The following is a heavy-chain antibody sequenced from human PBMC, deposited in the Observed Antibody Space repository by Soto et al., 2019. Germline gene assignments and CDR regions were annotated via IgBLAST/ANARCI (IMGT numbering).Heavy chain of an antibody. CDR3: ARGASGYGNFEY. V-gene: IGHV3-74*01. D-gene: IGHD5-12*01. CDR1: GRTFRSYC. CDR2: IDSDGSPT. J-gene: IGHJ4*02. Sequence: GGSLSLSWAAAGRTFRSYCRHWVRQAPGKGLVWVSRIDSDGSPTNYADFVKGRFTISRDNAKNTLYLQMNSLRVEDTAVYYCARGASGYGNFEYWGQGTLVTVSS.